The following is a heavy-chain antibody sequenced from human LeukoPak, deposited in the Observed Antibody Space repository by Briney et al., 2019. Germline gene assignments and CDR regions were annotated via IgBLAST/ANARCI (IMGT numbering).Heavy chain of an antibody. Sequence: ASVKVSCKASGYTFTSYDINWVRQATGQGLEWMGWMNPNSGNTGYAQKFQGRVTITRNTSISTAYMELSSLRSEDTAVYYCARMVVPAAYYYYMDVWGKGTTVTVSS. D-gene: IGHD2-2*01. CDR1: GYTFTSYD. V-gene: IGHV1-8*03. J-gene: IGHJ6*03. CDR2: MNPNSGNT. CDR3: ARMVVPAAYYYYMDV.